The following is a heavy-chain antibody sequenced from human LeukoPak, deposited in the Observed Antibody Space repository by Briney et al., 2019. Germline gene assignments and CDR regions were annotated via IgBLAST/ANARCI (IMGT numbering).Heavy chain of an antibody. V-gene: IGHV1-3*01. CDR3: ARPAGYCSGGSCYSVYYYYGMDV. J-gene: IGHJ6*02. Sequence: ASVKVSCRASGYTFTSYAMHWVRQAPGQRLEWMGWINAGNGNTKYSQKFQGRVTITRDTSASTAYMELSSLRSEDTVVFYCARPAGYCSGGSCYSVYYYYGMDVWGQGTTVTVSS. CDR2: INAGNGNT. CDR1: GYTFTSYA. D-gene: IGHD2-15*01.